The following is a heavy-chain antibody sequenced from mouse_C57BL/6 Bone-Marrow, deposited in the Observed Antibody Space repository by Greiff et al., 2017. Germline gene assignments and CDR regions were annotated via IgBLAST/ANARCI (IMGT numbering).Heavy chain of an antibody. J-gene: IGHJ2*01. CDR2: ISDGGSYT. Sequence: EVHLVESGGGLVKPGGSLKLSCAASGFTFSSYAMSWVRQTPEKRLEWVATISDGGSYTYYPDNVKGRFTISRDNAKNNLYLQMSHLKSEDTAMYYCARDRYYGSSSYFDYWGQGTTLTVSS. V-gene: IGHV5-4*01. CDR3: ARDRYYGSSSYFDY. CDR1: GFTFSSYA. D-gene: IGHD1-1*01.